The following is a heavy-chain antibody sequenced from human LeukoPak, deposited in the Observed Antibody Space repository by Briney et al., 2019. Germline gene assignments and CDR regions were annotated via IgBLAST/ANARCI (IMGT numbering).Heavy chain of an antibody. D-gene: IGHD3-3*01. CDR2: IYYSGST. CDR1: GGSISSGDYY. CDR3: ARGRFLEWLLPFDY. V-gene: IGHV4-30-4*08. J-gene: IGHJ4*02. Sequence: SETLSLTCTVSGGSISSGDYYWSWIRQPPGKGLGWIGYIYYSGSTYYNPSLKSRVTISVDTSKNQFSLKLSSVTAADTAVYYCARGRFLEWLLPFDYWGQGTLVTVSS.